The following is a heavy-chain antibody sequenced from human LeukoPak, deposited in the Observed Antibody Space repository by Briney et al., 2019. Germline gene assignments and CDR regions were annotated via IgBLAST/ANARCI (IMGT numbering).Heavy chain of an antibody. CDR3: AKSFRSTSLDY. CDR2: ISGSGDST. CDR1: GFTFRKHW. Sequence: PGGSLRLSCAADGFTFRKHWMSWVRQAMGKGLEWVSAISGSGDSTYYADSVKGRFTISRDNSRNTLYLQMNSLRAGDTAVYYCAKSFRSTSLDYWGQGTLVTVSS. J-gene: IGHJ4*02. D-gene: IGHD2-2*01. V-gene: IGHV3-23*01.